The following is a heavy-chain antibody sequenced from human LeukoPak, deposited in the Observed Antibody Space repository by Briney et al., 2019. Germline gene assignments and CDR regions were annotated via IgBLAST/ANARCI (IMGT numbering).Heavy chain of an antibody. Sequence: SETLSLTCTVSDASISGHYLTWIRQPPGKGLEWIGYISYIGSTNYNPSLKSRVTISVDTSKIQFSLKRSSVTAADTAVYYCARDKISINAFDMWGQGTMVTVSS. CDR2: ISYIGST. CDR1: DASISGHY. J-gene: IGHJ3*02. V-gene: IGHV4-59*11. CDR3: ARDKISINAFDM. D-gene: IGHD1-14*01.